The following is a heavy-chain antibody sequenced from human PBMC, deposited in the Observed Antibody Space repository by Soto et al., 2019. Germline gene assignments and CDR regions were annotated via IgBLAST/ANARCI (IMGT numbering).Heavy chain of an antibody. CDR3: ARDNDRPQLGGNYYYILDV. D-gene: IGHD2-8*01. Sequence: QVHLEQSGAEVKKPGSSVKVSCKASGGTFRTAAVSWVRQAPGQGLGWLGGIMPVFRTPDYAQKFQGRVTITADEPTSTAYMELSGLRSDDTAVYYCARDNDRPQLGGNYYYILDVWGQGTTITVSS. V-gene: IGHV1-69*12. J-gene: IGHJ6*02. CDR1: GGTFRTAA. CDR2: IMPVFRTP.